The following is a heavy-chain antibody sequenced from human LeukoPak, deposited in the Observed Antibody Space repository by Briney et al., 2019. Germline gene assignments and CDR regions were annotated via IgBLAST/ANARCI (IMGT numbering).Heavy chain of an antibody. D-gene: IGHD6-13*01. CDR1: GFTFSSYA. Sequence: GGSLRLSCAASGFTFSSYAMSWVRQAPGKGLEWVSTITGSGGNTYYADSVKGRFTISRDNSKNTLYLQMNSPRAEDTAIYYCAKESPVAATGRSWFDPWGQGTLDTVSS. CDR2: ITGSGGNT. V-gene: IGHV3-23*01. CDR3: AKESPVAATGRSWFDP. J-gene: IGHJ5*02.